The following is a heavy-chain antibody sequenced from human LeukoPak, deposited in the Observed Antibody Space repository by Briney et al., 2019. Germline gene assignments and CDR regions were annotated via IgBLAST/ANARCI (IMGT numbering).Heavy chain of an antibody. D-gene: IGHD4-17*01. Sequence: GGSLRLSCAASGFTFSNYAVMWVRQAPGRGLEWVSAITSAGAPRYADSVKGRFTISRDNSKNTLYLQMNSLRAEDTAQYFCARDPNGDYIGAFEFWGQGTGVTVSS. CDR3: ARDPNGDYIGAFEF. J-gene: IGHJ3*01. CDR2: ITSAGAP. CDR1: GFTFSNYA. V-gene: IGHV3-23*01.